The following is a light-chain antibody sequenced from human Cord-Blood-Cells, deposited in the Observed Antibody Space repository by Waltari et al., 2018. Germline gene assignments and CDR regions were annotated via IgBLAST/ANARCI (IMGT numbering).Light chain of an antibody. Sequence: DRVTITCRASQSISSYLNWYQQKPGKAPKLLIYAASSLQSGVPSRFSGSGSWTDFTLTISSLQPEDFATYYCQQSYSTPRTFGQGTKVEIK. CDR1: QSISSY. J-gene: IGKJ1*01. CDR2: AAS. CDR3: QQSYSTPRT. V-gene: IGKV1-39*01.